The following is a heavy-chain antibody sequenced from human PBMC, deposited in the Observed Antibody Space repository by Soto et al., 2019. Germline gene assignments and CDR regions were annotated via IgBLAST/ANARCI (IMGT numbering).Heavy chain of an antibody. D-gene: IGHD3-9*01. J-gene: IGHJ4*02. V-gene: IGHV3-33*01. Sequence: PVGSLRLSCASSGFTCSSYGMHWVRQAPGKGLEWVAVIWYDGSNKYYADSVKGRFTISRDNSKNTLYLQMNSLRAEDTAVYYCARDQFYDILTGPFDYWGQGTLVTSPQ. CDR3: ARDQFYDILTGPFDY. CDR2: IWYDGSNK. CDR1: GFTCSSYG.